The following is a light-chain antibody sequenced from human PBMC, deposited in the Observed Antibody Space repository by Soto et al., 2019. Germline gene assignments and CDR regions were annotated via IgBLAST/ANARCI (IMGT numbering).Light chain of an antibody. CDR2: DAS. J-gene: IGKJ1*01. Sequence: DIQMTQSPSTLSASVGDRVTITCRASQSISSWLAWYQQKPGKAPKLLIYDASSLESGVPSRFSGSGSGTEFTLTISSLQPDDFATYYCQQYNSYAVFGQGTKVDI. CDR1: QSISSW. CDR3: QQYNSYAV. V-gene: IGKV1-5*01.